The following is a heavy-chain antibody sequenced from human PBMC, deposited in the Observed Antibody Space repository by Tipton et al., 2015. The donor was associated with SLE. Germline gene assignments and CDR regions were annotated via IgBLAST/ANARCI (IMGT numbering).Heavy chain of an antibody. D-gene: IGHD2-2*01. Sequence: TLSLTCNVSGGSLSRRGYYWAWIRQTPGKGLEWIGSIYYSGSTSYNPSLKSRVNISVDTSKNQFSLKLSSVTAADTALYYCASRVVPAAFGYWGQGTLVTVSS. CDR2: IYYSGST. V-gene: IGHV4-39*07. CDR1: GGSLSRRGYY. J-gene: IGHJ4*02. CDR3: ASRVVPAAFGY.